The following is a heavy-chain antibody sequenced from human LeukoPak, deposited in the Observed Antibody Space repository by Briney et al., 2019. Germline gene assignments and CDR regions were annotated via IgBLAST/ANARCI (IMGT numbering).Heavy chain of an antibody. CDR2: ISSKGGST. J-gene: IGHJ4*02. CDR3: ARGGSIAARPIDY. CDR1: GFTFSSYA. D-gene: IGHD6-6*01. Sequence: TGGSLRLSCAASGFTFSSYAMHWVRQAPGKGLEYVSAISSKGGSTYYANSVKGRFTISRDNSKNTLFLQMGSLRAEDMAVYYCARGGSIAARPIDYWGQGTLVTVSS. V-gene: IGHV3-64*01.